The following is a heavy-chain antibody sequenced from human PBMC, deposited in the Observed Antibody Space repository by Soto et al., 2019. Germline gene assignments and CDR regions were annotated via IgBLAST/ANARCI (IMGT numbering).Heavy chain of an antibody. CDR2: AYFSGGNT. J-gene: IGHJ4*02. V-gene: IGHV4-39*01. D-gene: IGHD6-25*01. CDR1: GDSMRGYHFY. Sequence: SETLSLTCSVSGDSMRGYHFYWGWIRQAPGKGLEWIGSAYFSGGNTYYSPSLKSRVSISVDTSKNEFSLRLTSLTAADTAVYFCAYGSSSAWIDYWGQETLVTVSS. CDR3: AYGSSSAWIDY.